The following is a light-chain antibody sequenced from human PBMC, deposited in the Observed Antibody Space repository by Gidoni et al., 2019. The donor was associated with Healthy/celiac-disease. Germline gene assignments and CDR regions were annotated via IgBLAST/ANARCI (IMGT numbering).Light chain of an antibody. CDR1: QSVSSY. V-gene: IGKV3-11*01. J-gene: IGKJ3*01. CDR3: QQRSNWPLT. Sequence: EIVLTQSPATLSLSPGERATLSCSASQSVSSYLAWYQQKPGQAPRLLIYDASNRATGIPARFSGSGSGTDFTLTISSLEPEDFAVYYCQQRSNWPLTFXPXTKVDIK. CDR2: DAS.